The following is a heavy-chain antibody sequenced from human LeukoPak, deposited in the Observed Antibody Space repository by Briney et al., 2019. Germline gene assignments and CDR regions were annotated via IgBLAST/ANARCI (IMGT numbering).Heavy chain of an antibody. Sequence: SSETLSLTCTVSGGSIDSYYWSWIRQPPGKGLEWIGYIYFRGGTSYNPSLKSRVTMSVDTSKNQFSLKLSSVTAADTAVYYCTRTYSSSWFSMRAAYYYMDVWGKGTTVIVSS. J-gene: IGHJ6*03. CDR3: TRTYSSSWFSMRAAYYYMDV. CDR1: GGSIDSYY. D-gene: IGHD6-13*01. V-gene: IGHV4-59*01. CDR2: IYFRGGT.